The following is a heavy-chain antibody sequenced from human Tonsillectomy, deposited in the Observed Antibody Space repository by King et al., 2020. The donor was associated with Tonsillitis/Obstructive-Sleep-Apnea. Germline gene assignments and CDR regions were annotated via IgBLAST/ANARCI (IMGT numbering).Heavy chain of an antibody. V-gene: IGHV3-30*04. J-gene: IGHJ6*02. Sequence: QLVQSGGGVVQPGTSLRLSCVASGFAFRSFALHWVRQAPGKGLEWVTVISYDGTNKYYAESVKGRFTISRDNSKNTLYLQMHSLRAEDTAVYYCARDGGYCSGTSCYFYGMDVWGQGTTVTVSS. CDR2: ISYDGTNK. CDR3: ARDGGYCSGTSCYFYGMDV. D-gene: IGHD2-2*01. CDR1: GFAFRSFA.